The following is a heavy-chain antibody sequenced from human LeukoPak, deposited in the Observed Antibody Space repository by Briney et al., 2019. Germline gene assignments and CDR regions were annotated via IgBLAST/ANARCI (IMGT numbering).Heavy chain of an antibody. J-gene: IGHJ4*02. CDR3: ARGYYGSGSYYKGLYFDY. CDR1: GYTFTGYY. D-gene: IGHD3-10*01. V-gene: IGHV1-2*02. Sequence: ASVKVSCKASGYTFTGYYMHWVRQAPGQGLEWMGWINPNSGGTNYAQKFQGRVTMTTDESTSTAYMELSSLRSEDTAVYYCARGYYGSGSYYKGLYFDYWGQGTLVTVSS. CDR2: INPNSGGT.